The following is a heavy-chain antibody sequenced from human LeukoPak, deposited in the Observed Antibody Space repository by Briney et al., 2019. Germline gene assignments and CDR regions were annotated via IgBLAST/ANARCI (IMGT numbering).Heavy chain of an antibody. CDR1: GGSISSGDYY. D-gene: IGHD3-10*01. CDR2: IYYSGST. CDR3: ARDGEYHYGSGSYAGNWFDP. J-gene: IGHJ5*02. Sequence: SETLSLTCTVSGGSISSGDYYWSWIRQPPGKGLEWIGYIYYSGSTYYNPSLKSRVTISVDTSKNQFSLKLSSVTAADTAVYYCARDGEYHYGSGSYAGNWFDPWGQGTLVTVSS. V-gene: IGHV4-30-4*01.